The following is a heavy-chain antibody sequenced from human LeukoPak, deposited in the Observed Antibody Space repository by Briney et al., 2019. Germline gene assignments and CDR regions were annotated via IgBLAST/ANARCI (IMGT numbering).Heavy chain of an antibody. J-gene: IGHJ6*02. V-gene: IGHV3-30*18. D-gene: IGHD1-14*01. Sequence: GGSLRLSCAASGFTFSDYYMSWVRQAPGKGLEWVAVISYDGSNKYYADSVQGRFTISRDNSKNTLYLQMNSLRAEDTAVYYCAKAEGGYYYYGMDVWGQGTTVTVSS. CDR2: ISYDGSNK. CDR1: GFTFSDYY. CDR3: AKAEGGYYYYGMDV.